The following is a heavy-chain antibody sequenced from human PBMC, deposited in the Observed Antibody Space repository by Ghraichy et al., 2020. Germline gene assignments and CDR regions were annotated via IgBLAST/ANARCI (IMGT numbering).Heavy chain of an antibody. V-gene: IGHV1-2*02. Sequence: ASVKVSCKASGYTFIGQYIHWLRQAPGQGLEWMGWINPNGGGTNYAQKFQGRVTMARDTSISTAYMELSRLKSDDTAVYYCATLAGWATVISDYWGQGTLVTVSS. CDR1: GYTFIGQY. D-gene: IGHD4-17*01. J-gene: IGHJ4*02. CDR2: INPNGGGT. CDR3: ATLAGWATVISDY.